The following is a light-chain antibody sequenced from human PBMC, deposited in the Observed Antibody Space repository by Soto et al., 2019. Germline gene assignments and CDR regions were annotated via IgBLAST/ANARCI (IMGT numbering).Light chain of an antibody. CDR2: LEGSGSY. CDR1: SGHSSYI. Sequence: QPVLTQSSSASASLGSSVKLTCTLSSGHSSYIIAWHHQQPGKAPRYLMKLEGSGSYNKGSGVPDRFSGSSSGADRYLTISNLQFEDEANYYCETWVSNTRLFGGGTKLTVL. J-gene: IGLJ2*01. CDR3: ETWVSNTRL. V-gene: IGLV4-60*02.